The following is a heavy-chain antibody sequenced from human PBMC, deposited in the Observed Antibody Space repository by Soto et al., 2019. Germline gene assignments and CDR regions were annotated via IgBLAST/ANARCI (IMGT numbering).Heavy chain of an antibody. V-gene: IGHV4-4*02. J-gene: IGHJ5*02. CDR2: IYHSGST. D-gene: IGHD1-26*01. Sequence: PSETLSLTCAVSGGSISSSNWWSWVSQPPGKGLEWIGEIYHSGSTNYNPSLKSQVTISVDKSKNQFSVKLSSVTAADTGVYYCAHARGGSYINWFDPWGQGTLVTVSS. CDR1: GGSISSSNW. CDR3: AHARGGSYINWFDP.